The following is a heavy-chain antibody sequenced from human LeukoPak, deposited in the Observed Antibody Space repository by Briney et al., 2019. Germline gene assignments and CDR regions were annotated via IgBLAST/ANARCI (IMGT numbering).Heavy chain of an antibody. Sequence: GRSLRLSCAASGFTFSSYGMHWVRQAPGKGLEWVAVVWYDGSNKYYADSVKGRFTISRDNSKNTLYLQMNSLRAEDTAVYYCARDGRDAFDIWGQGTMVTVSS. CDR1: GFTFSSYG. J-gene: IGHJ3*02. V-gene: IGHV3-33*01. CDR3: ARDGRDAFDI. CDR2: VWYDGSNK.